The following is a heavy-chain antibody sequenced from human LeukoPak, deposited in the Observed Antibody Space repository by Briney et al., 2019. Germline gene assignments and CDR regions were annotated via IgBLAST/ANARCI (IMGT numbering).Heavy chain of an antibody. CDR3: AKWGDYDVLTGYYVPDY. CDR1: GFTFSSYA. J-gene: IGHJ4*02. Sequence: GGSLRLSCAASGFTFSSYAMSWVRQAPGKGLEWVSAISGSGGSTYYADSVKGRFTVSRDNSKSTLYLQMNTLRAEDTALYYCAKWGDYDVLTGYYVPDYWGQGTLVTVSS. D-gene: IGHD3-9*01. CDR2: ISGSGGST. V-gene: IGHV3-23*01.